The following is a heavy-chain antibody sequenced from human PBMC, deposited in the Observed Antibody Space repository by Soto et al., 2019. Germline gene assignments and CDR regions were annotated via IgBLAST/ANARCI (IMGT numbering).Heavy chain of an antibody. CDR3: ARVWRIAARDWFDP. CDR2: IYYSGST. D-gene: IGHD6-13*01. V-gene: IGHV4-31*03. J-gene: IGHJ5*02. Sequence: QVQLQESGPGLVKPSQTLSLTCTVSGGSISSGGYYWSWIRQHPGKGLEWIGYIYYSGSTYYNPSLKSRVTMSVDTSKNQFSLKLSSVTAADTAVYYCARVWRIAARDWFDPWGQGTLVTVSS. CDR1: GGSISSGGYY.